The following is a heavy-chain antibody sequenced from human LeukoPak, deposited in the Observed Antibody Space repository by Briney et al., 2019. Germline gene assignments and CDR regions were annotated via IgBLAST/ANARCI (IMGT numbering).Heavy chain of an antibody. Sequence: SETLSLTCAVSGGSVSNSYWSWLRQPAGKGLEWIGHIYHDGNTNYNPSLQGRLTMSRDTSKNHVSLRLTSVTAADTALYYCARDDFYGSGRKSGLFDYRGQGILVIVSS. J-gene: IGHJ4*02. CDR2: IYHDGNT. CDR3: ARDDFYGSGRKSGLFDY. V-gene: IGHV4-4*07. D-gene: IGHD3-10*01. CDR1: GGSVSNSY.